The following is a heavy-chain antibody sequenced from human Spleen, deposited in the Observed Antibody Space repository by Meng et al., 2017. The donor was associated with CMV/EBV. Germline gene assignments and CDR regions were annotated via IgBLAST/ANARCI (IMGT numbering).Heavy chain of an antibody. Sequence: GESLKISCAASGFTFSSYSMNWVRQAPGKGLEWVSSISSSSSYIYYADSVKGRFTISRDNAKNSLYLQMNSLRAEDTAVYYCARDGEGFGDLDYWGQGTLVTVSS. CDR3: ARDGEGFGDLDY. CDR1: GFTFSSYS. D-gene: IGHD3-10*01. J-gene: IGHJ4*02. V-gene: IGHV3-21*01. CDR2: ISSSSSYI.